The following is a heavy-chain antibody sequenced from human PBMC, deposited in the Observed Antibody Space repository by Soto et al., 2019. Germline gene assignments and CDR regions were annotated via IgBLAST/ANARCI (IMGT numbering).Heavy chain of an antibody. V-gene: IGHV4-39*01. CDR1: GGSISSSSYY. J-gene: IGHJ5*02. CDR2: IYYSGST. CDR3: ARHGADYYGSGSYFDP. Sequence: PSETLSLTCTVSGGSISSSSYYWGWIRQPPGKGLEWIGSIYYSGSTYYNPSLKSRVTTSVDTSKNQFSLKLSSVTAADTAVYYCARHGADYYGSGSYFDPWGQGTLVTVSS. D-gene: IGHD3-10*01.